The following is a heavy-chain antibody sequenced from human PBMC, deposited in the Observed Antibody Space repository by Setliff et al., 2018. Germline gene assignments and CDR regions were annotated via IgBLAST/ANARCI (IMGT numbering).Heavy chain of an antibody. J-gene: IGHJ4*02. D-gene: IGHD3-22*01. CDR2: MYYSGST. V-gene: IGHV4-31*03. CDR1: GGSISSGGYY. CDR3: AREYYYARSRNFDY. Sequence: SETLSLTCTVSGGSISSGGYYWSWIRQHPGMGLGWIGSMYYSGSTYYNPSLKSRVTISVDTSKNQFSMKLSSVTAAATAVYYCAREYYYARSRNFDYWGLGTLVTVSS.